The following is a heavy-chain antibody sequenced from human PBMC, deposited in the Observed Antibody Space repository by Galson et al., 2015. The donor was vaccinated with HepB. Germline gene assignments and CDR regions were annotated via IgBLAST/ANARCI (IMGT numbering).Heavy chain of an antibody. D-gene: IGHD3-10*01. CDR1: GYTFTSYY. J-gene: IGHJ6*02. Sequence: SVKVSCKASGYTFTSYYMHWVRQAPGQGLEWMGIINPSGGSTSYAQKLQGRVTMTRDTSTSTVYMELSSLRSEDTAVYYCARDRRAMVRGVIITLSAMDVWGQGTTVTVSS. CDR2: INPSGGST. CDR3: ARDRRAMVRGVIITLSAMDV. V-gene: IGHV1-46*04.